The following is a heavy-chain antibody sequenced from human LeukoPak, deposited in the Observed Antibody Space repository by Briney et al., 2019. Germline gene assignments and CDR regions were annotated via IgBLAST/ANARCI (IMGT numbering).Heavy chain of an antibody. Sequence: SETLSLTCAVYGGSFSGFYWSWIRQPPGNGLELIGEINHSGSTNYNASLKSRVTISVDTSKNQFSLKLSSVTAADTAVYYCATTTPPRIWGQGTLVTVSS. CDR3: ATTTPPRI. J-gene: IGHJ4*02. CDR1: GGSFSGFY. V-gene: IGHV4-34*01. D-gene: IGHD1-1*01. CDR2: INHSGST.